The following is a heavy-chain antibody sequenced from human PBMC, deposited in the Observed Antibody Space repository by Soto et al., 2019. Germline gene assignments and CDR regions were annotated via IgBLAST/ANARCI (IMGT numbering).Heavy chain of an antibody. CDR2: IHYSGNT. CDR3: AKGGTSSLPFDY. J-gene: IGHJ4*01. V-gene: IGHV4-59*01. D-gene: IGHD2-2*01. Sequence: QVQLQESGPGLVKPSETLSLTCTVSGGSISPYYWSWIRQPPGKGLEWIGNIHYSGNTDYNPYYPSHQSRVTISLDTSTNQFSLQLTSVTTADSAVYYCAKGGTSSLPFDYWGHGILVTVSS. CDR1: GGSISPYY.